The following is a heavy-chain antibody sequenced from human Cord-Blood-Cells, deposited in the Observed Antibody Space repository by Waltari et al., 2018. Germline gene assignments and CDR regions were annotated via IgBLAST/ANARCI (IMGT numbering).Heavy chain of an antibody. D-gene: IGHD4-17*01. CDR1: GSTFTSYD. V-gene: IGHV1-8*01. CDR3: ARVGYGGTPGGYYYYMDV. Sequence: QVQRVQSGAEVKKPGASVKVSCKASGSTFTSYDINWVRQATGPGLEWMGWMNPNSGNTGYAQKFQGRVTMTRNTSISTAYMELSSLRSEDTAVYYCARVGYGGTPGGYYYYMDVWGKGTTVTVAS. J-gene: IGHJ6*03. CDR2: MNPNSGNT.